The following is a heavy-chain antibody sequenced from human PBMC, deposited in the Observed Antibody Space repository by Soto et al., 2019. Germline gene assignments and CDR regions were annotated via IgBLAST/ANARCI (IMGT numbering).Heavy chain of an antibody. CDR1: GFTFTSSL. J-gene: IGHJ4*02. D-gene: IGHD6-13*01. V-gene: IGHV3-7*01. CDR3: ARDAAFNRFAY. CDR2: IDQDGSET. Sequence: EVQLVESGGDLVQPGGSLRLSCAASGFTFTSSLMAWVRLAPGNGLEWVANIDQDGSETNYVESVKRRFTISRDNAKNSLFLQINSLRADDTAVYYCARDAAFNRFAYWGQGTLVTVSS.